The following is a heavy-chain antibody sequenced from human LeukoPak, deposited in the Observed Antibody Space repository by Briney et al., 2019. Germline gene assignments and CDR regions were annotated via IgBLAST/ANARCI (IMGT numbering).Heavy chain of an antibody. CDR3: AKDTSIGRYCTNGVCSPFDY. V-gene: IGHV3-23*01. Sequence: QTGGSLRLSCAGSGFTFSSYAMSWVRQAPGKGLEWVSAISDTGATTYDADSVKGRFTISRDNSRSTLYLRMNSLRAEDTALYYCAKDTSIGRYCTNGVCSPFDYWGQGTLVTVSS. J-gene: IGHJ4*02. CDR2: ISDTGATT. CDR1: GFTFSSYA. D-gene: IGHD2-8*01.